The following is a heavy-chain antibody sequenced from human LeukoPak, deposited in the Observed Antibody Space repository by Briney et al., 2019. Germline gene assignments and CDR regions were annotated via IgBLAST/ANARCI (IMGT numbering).Heavy chain of an antibody. J-gene: IGHJ5*02. Sequence: ATVSLSRKFSGYTFTSYGIIWVPHAPRQGREWMRCLSAYNGNTNYAQKLQGRVTMTTDTSTSTAYMELRSLRSDDTAVYYCARENLTMIVSLNWFDPWGQGTLVTVSS. D-gene: IGHD3-22*01. CDR3: ARENLTMIVSLNWFDP. CDR1: GYTFTSYG. V-gene: IGHV1-18*01. CDR2: LSAYNGNT.